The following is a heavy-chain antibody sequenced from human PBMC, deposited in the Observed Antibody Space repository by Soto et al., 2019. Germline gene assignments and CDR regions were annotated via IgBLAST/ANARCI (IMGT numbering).Heavy chain of an antibody. CDR3: ARAGDYDMNLFDY. D-gene: IGHD4-17*01. V-gene: IGHV1-69*02. CDR2: IIPILGIA. J-gene: IGHJ4*02. CDR1: GGTFSSYT. Sequence: ASVKVSCKASGGTFSSYTISWVRQAPGQGLEWMGRIIPILGIANYAQKFQGRVTITADKSTSTAYMELSSLRSEDTAVYYCARAGDYDMNLFDYWGQGTLVTVSS.